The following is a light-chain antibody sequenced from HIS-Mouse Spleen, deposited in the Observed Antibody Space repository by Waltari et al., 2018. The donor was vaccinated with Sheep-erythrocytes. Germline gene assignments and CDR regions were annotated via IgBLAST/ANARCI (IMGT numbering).Light chain of an antibody. V-gene: IGKV4-1*01. Sequence: DIVMTQSPDSLAVSLGERATIHCKSSQSFLYSSNNNNYLAWYQQKPGQPPKLLIYWASTRESGVPDRFSGSGSGTDFTLTISSLQAEDVAVYYCQQYYSTPLTFGGGTKVEIK. J-gene: IGKJ4*01. CDR2: WAS. CDR1: QSFLYSSNNNNY. CDR3: QQYYSTPLT.